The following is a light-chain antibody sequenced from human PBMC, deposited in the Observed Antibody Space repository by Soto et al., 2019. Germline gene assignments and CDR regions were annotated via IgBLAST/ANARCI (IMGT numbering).Light chain of an antibody. CDR1: SSDIGGFIH. J-gene: IGLJ1*01. CDR2: DVN. V-gene: IGLV2-14*01. Sequence: QSALTQPASVSDSPGQSITISCIGTSSDIGGFIHVSWHQQHPGKAPKLIIYDVNNRPAGVSTRFSGSKTGNTASLIISGLQAEDEADYYCSSFTSSSSYVFGSGTKLTVL. CDR3: SSFTSSSSYV.